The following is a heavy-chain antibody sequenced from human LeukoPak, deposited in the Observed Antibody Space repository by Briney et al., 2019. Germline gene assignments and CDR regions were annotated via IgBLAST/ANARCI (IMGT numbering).Heavy chain of an antibody. CDR3: AREALNWNGFDC. D-gene: IGHD1-1*01. V-gene: IGHV4-34*01. Sequence: SETLSLTCAVYGGSFSGYYWSWIRQPPGKGLEWVGEINHSGSTNYNPSLKSRVTISVDTSKNQFSLKLSSVTAADTAVYYCAREALNWNGFDCWGQGTLVTVSS. CDR2: INHSGST. CDR1: GGSFSGYY. J-gene: IGHJ4*02.